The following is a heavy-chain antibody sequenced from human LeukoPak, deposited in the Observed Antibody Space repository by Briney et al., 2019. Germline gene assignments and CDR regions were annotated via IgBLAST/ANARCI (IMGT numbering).Heavy chain of an antibody. Sequence: SETLSLTCAVYGGSFSGYYWSWIRQPPGKGLEWIGEINHSGSTNYNPSLKSRVTISVDTSKNQFSLKLSSVTAADTAVYYCALVRGVNRTFDIWGQGTMVTVSS. CDR2: INHSGST. D-gene: IGHD3-10*01. V-gene: IGHV4-34*01. CDR3: ALVRGVNRTFDI. CDR1: GGSFSGYY. J-gene: IGHJ3*02.